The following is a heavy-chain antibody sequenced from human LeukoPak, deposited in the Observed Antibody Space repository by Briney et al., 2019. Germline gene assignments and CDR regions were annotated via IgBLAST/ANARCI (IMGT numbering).Heavy chain of an antibody. J-gene: IGHJ4*02. CDR1: GGSFSGYY. V-gene: IGHV4-34*01. Sequence: SETLSLTCAVYGGSFSGYYWSWIRQPPGKGLEWIGEINHSGSTNYNPSLKSRVTISADTSKNQFSLKLSSVTAADTAVYYCARGRVVTPNYFDYWGQGTLVTVSS. CDR3: ARGRVVTPNYFDY. CDR2: INHSGST. D-gene: IGHD3-10*01.